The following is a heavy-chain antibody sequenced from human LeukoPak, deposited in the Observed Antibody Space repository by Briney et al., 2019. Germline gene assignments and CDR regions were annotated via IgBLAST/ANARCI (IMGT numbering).Heavy chain of an antibody. CDR2: ISGSGTTI. D-gene: IGHD4-17*01. CDR1: GFTFSNAW. Sequence: PGGSLRLSCAASGFTFSNAWMSWVRQAPGKGLEWVSYISGSGTTIYYADSVKGRFTISRDNAKNSLYLQMNSLRAEDTAVYYCARDTVTTSVDYYYYYMDVWGKGTTVTISS. J-gene: IGHJ6*03. V-gene: IGHV3-11*04. CDR3: ARDTVTTSVDYYYYYMDV.